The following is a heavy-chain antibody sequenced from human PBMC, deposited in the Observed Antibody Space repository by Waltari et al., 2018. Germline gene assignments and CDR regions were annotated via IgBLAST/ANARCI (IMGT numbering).Heavy chain of an antibody. D-gene: IGHD3-22*01. CDR3: ARGPLYYDSSGTVDY. CDR1: GGSISSYY. J-gene: IGHJ4*02. V-gene: IGHV4-59*01. CDR2: IYYSGGT. Sequence: QVQLQESGPGLVKPSETLSLTCTVSGGSISSYYWSWLRQPPGKGLEWIGCIYYSGGTNFTPSLKTRVTISVDTSKNQFSLQLSSVTAADTAVYYCARGPLYYDSSGTVDYWGQGTLVTVSS.